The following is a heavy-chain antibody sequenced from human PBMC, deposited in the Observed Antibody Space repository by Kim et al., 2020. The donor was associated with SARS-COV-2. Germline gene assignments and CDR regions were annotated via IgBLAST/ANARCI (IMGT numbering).Heavy chain of an antibody. J-gene: IGHJ4*02. CDR1: GGSISSGGYY. D-gene: IGHD3-10*01. CDR2: IYYSGST. Sequence: SETLSLTCTVSGGSISSGGYYWSWIRQHPGKGLEWIGYIYYSGSTYYNPSLKSRVTISVDTSKNQFSLKLSSVTAADTAVYYCARRRSGSYHLDYWGQGTLVTVSS. V-gene: IGHV4-31*03. CDR3: ARRRSGSYHLDY.